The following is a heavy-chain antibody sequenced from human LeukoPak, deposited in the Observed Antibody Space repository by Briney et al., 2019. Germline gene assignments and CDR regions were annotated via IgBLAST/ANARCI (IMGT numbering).Heavy chain of an antibody. CDR1: GFTFSSYA. Sequence: GGSLRLSCAASGFTFSSYAMSWVRQAPGKGLEWVSAISGSGGSTYYADSVKGRFTISRDNSKNTLYLQMNSLRAEDTAVYYCAKDLALYYYDSSGYFPDYWGQGTLVTVSS. CDR2: ISGSGGST. D-gene: IGHD3-22*01. CDR3: AKDLALYYYDSSGYFPDY. J-gene: IGHJ4*02. V-gene: IGHV3-23*01.